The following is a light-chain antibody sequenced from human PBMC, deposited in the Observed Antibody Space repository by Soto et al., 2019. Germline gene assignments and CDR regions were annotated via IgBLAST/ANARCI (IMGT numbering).Light chain of an antibody. V-gene: IGKV3-20*01. J-gene: IGKJ1*01. CDR2: GAS. Sequence: EIVLTQSPGTLSLSPGERADLSCRASQSVSSSYLAWYQQKPGQAPRLLIHGASNRATGIPDRFSGSGSGTYFTLTITKLEPEHFALYYCQQYGNPCTFGQGTKVQIK. CDR1: QSVSSSY. CDR3: QQYGNPCT.